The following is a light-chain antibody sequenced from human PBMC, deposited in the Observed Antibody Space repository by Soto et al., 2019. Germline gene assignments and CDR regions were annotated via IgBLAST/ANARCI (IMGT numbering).Light chain of an antibody. Sequence: QSVLTQPPSVSAAPGQRVTISCTGSSSNIGAGYEAHWYQQVPGTAPKLLIYENNNRPSGVPDRFSGSKSGTSASLAITGLQAEYEAESYCQSYDSSLSGYVFGTGTQLTVL. CDR1: SSNIGAGYE. V-gene: IGLV1-40*01. J-gene: IGLJ1*01. CDR2: ENN. CDR3: QSYDSSLSGYV.